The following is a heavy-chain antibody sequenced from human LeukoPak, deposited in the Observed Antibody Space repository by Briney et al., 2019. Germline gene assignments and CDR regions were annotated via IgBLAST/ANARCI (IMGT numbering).Heavy chain of an antibody. J-gene: IGHJ4*02. CDR3: ARGSGIAAAGLALDY. Sequence: SETLSLTCAVYGGSFSGYYWSWIRQPPGEGLEWIGEINHSGSTNYNPSLKSRVTISVDTSKNQFSLKLSSVTAADTAVYYCARGSGIAAAGLALDYWGQGTLVTVSS. D-gene: IGHD6-13*01. V-gene: IGHV4-34*01. CDR2: INHSGST. CDR1: GGSFSGYY.